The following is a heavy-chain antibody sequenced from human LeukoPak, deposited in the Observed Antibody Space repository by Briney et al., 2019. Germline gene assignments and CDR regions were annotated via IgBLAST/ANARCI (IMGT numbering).Heavy chain of an antibody. V-gene: IGHV4-61*02. D-gene: IGHD3-22*01. CDR3: AWGDSSGYPFDP. J-gene: IGHJ5*02. Sequence: PSQTLSLTCTVSGGSISSGNYYWSWIRQPAGKGLEYIGRIYTSGGTSGSTYYNPSLKSRVTISVDTSKNQFSLKLSSVTAADTAAYYCAWGDSSGYPFDPWGQGTLVTVSS. CDR1: GGSISSGNYY. CDR2: IYTSGGTSGST.